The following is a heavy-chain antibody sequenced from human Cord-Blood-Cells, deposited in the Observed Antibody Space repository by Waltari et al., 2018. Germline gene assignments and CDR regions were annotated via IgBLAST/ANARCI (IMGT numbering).Heavy chain of an antibody. Sequence: QLQLQESGPGLVKPSETLSLTCTVSGGSISSSSYYWGWIRQPPGKGLGGIGSIYYSGSTYSNPSLKSRVTRSVDTSKNQFSLKLSSVTAADTAVYYCARREGTAIYWGQGTLVTVSS. V-gene: IGHV4-39*01. J-gene: IGHJ4*02. CDR1: GGSISSSSYY. D-gene: IGHD1-26*01. CDR2: IYYSGST. CDR3: ARREGTAIY.